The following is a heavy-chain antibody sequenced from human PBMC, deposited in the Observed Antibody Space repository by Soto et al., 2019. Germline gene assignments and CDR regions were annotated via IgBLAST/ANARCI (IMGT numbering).Heavy chain of an antibody. D-gene: IGHD6-13*01. CDR3: EREGAAAGTNH. Sequence: SETLSLTCTVSGGSISSGGYYWSWIRQHPGKGLEWIGYIYYSGSTYYNPSLKSRVTISVDTSKNQFSLKLSSVTAADTAVYYCEREGAAAGTNHWGQGTLVTVSS. CDR1: GGSISSGGYY. CDR2: IYYSGST. V-gene: IGHV4-31*03. J-gene: IGHJ4*02.